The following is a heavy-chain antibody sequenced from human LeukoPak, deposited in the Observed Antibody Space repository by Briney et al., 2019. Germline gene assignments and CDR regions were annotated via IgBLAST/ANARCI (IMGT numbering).Heavy chain of an antibody. V-gene: IGHV3-23*01. J-gene: IGHJ4*02. CDR2: ISGLGGGST. CDR3: AKMRRGWYLGGYNPPDY. CDR1: GFTFSIYA. D-gene: IGHD6-19*01. Sequence: GGSLRLSCAASGFTFSIYAMSWVRQAPGKGLEWVSGISGLGGGSTYYADSVKGRFTISRDNAKNSLYLQMNSLRAEDTAVYYCAKMRRGWYLGGYNPPDYWGQGTLVTVSS.